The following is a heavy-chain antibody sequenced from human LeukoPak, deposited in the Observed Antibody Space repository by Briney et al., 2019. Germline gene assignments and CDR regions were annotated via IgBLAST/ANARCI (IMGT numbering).Heavy chain of an antibody. V-gene: IGHV3-74*01. CDR3: ARASSGSHGDY. CDR2: INPDGSGA. D-gene: IGHD1-26*01. Sequence: GGSLRLSCAASGFTFTSYWMHWVRQAPGKGLVWVSRINPDGSGASYADSVKGRFTISRDNAKNTLYLQMNSLRVEDTAVYYCARASSGSHGDYWGQGTLVTVSP. CDR1: GFTFTSYW. J-gene: IGHJ4*02.